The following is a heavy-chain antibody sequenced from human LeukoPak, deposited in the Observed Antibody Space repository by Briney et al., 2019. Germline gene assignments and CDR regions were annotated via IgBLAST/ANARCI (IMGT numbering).Heavy chain of an antibody. V-gene: IGHV1-2*02. D-gene: IGHD3-10*01. Sequence: ASVKVSCKASGYTFTGYYMHWVRQAPGQGLEWMGWISPNSGGTNYAQKFQGRVTMTRDTSISTAYMELSRLRSDDTAVYYCARVGVRGVIIRRAHFDYWGQGTLVTVSS. J-gene: IGHJ4*02. CDR3: ARVGVRGVIIRRAHFDY. CDR2: ISPNSGGT. CDR1: GYTFTGYY.